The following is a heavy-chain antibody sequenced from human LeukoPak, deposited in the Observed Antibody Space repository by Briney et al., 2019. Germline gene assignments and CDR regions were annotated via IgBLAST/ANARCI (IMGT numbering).Heavy chain of an antibody. Sequence: PSETLSLTCTVSGGSISSYYWSWIRQPPGKGLEWIGYIYYSGSTNYNPSLKSRVTISVDTSKNQFSLKLSSVTAADTAVHYCARGGSSGGSCYPTCAPDYWGQGTLVTVSP. D-gene: IGHD2-15*01. J-gene: IGHJ4*02. V-gene: IGHV4-59*01. CDR3: ARGGSSGGSCYPTCAPDY. CDR2: IYYSGST. CDR1: GGSISSYY.